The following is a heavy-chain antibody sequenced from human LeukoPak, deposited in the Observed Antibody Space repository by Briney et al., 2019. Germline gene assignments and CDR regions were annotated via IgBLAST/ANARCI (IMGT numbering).Heavy chain of an antibody. CDR2: INWNGGST. Sequence: TGGSLRLSCAASGFTFDDYGMSWVRQAPGKELEWVSGINWNGGSTGYADSVKGRFTISRDNAKNSLYLQMNSLRAEDTALYYCARHLVGAQGFDYWGQGTLVTVSS. J-gene: IGHJ4*02. CDR3: ARHLVGAQGFDY. D-gene: IGHD1-26*01. V-gene: IGHV3-20*04. CDR1: GFTFDDYG.